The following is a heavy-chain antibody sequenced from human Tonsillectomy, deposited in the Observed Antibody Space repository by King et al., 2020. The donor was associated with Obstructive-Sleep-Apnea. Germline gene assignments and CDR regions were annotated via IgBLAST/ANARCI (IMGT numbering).Heavy chain of an antibody. J-gene: IGHJ4*02. Sequence: VQLVESGGGLVKPGGSLRLSCAASGFTFSNAWMSWVRQAPGKGRDWVGRVKSKTDGGTTDYASPWKGRLTISRDDSKNTQYMQMNSRKTEDTAVYYCTTDRGGAAAGTDDYWGQGILVTVSS. CDR3: TTDRGGAAAGTDDY. D-gene: IGHD6-13*01. CDR2: VKSKTDGGTT. V-gene: IGHV3-15*01. CDR1: GFTFSNAW.